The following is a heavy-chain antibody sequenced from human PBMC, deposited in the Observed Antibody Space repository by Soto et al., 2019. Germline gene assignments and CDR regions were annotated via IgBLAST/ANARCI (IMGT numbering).Heavy chain of an antibody. D-gene: IGHD3-16*02. J-gene: IGHJ5*02. Sequence: SETLSLTCTVSGGSISSYYWSWIRQPAGKGLEWIGCIYTSGSTNYNPSLKSRVTMSVDTSKNQFSLKLSSVTAADTAVYYCASSVYYDYVWGSYQTQSWGQGTLVTVSS. CDR2: IYTSGST. V-gene: IGHV4-4*07. CDR3: ASSVYYDYVWGSYQTQS. CDR1: GGSISSYY.